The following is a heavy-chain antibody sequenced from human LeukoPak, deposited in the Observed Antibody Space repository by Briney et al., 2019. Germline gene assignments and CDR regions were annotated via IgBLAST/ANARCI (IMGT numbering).Heavy chain of an antibody. D-gene: IGHD3-3*01. CDR2: IYYSGST. CDR1: GGSISSYY. Sequence: SETLSLTCTVSGGSISSYYWSWIRQPPGKGLEWMGYIYYSGSTNYNPSLKSRVTISVDTSRNQFSLKLSSVTAADTAVYYCAREVFDTSLRLYYGMDVWGQGTTVTVSS. CDR3: AREVFDTSLRLYYGMDV. J-gene: IGHJ6*02. V-gene: IGHV4-59*12.